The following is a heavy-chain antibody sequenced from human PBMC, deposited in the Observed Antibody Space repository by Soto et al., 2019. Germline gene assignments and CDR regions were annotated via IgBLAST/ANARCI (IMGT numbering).Heavy chain of an antibody. CDR2: INHSGST. J-gene: IGHJ5*02. D-gene: IGHD3-10*01. V-gene: IGHV4-34*01. CDR1: GGSFSGYY. CDR3: ARGRITTNPRFDP. Sequence: PSETLSLTCAVYGGSFSGYYWSWIRQSPGKGLEWIGGINHSGSTNYNPSLKRRVTISVDTSKNQFSLKLSSVTAADTAVYYCARGRITTNPRFDPWGQGTLVAVSS.